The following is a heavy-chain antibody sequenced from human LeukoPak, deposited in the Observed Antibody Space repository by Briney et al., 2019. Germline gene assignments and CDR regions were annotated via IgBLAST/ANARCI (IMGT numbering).Heavy chain of an antibody. CDR3: ARRDGYCSSTSCYADYYYGMDV. CDR2: IDPSDSYT. J-gene: IGHJ6*02. V-gene: IGHV5-10-1*04. D-gene: IGHD2-2*01. Sequence: GESLKISCKGSGYSFTSYWIGWVRQMPGKGLEWMGRIDPSDSYTNYSPSFQGQVTISADKSISTAYLQWSSLKASDTAMYYCARRDGYCSSTSCYADYYYGMDVWGQGTTVTVSS. CDR1: GYSFTSYW.